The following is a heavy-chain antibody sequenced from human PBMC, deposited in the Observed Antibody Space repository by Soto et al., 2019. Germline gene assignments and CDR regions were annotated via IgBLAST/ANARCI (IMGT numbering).Heavy chain of an antibody. D-gene: IGHD2-21*01. V-gene: IGHV3-11*01. J-gene: IGHJ5*02. CDR2: ISSSGSTI. CDR1: GFTFSDYY. CDR3: ERPYSDMGWFDP. Sequence: QVQLVESGGGLVKPGGTLRLSCAASGFTFSDYYMSWSRQAPGKGLEWVSYISSSGSTIYYADSVKGRFTISRDNAKNSRYLQLTRLRAEETAVDYRERPYSDMGWFDPWGQGTMVTVSS.